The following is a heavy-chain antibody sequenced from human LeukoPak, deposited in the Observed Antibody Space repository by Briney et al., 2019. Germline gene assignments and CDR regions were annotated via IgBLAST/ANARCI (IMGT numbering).Heavy chain of an antibody. Sequence: SETLSLTCAVSGYSISSGYYWGWIRQPPGKGLEWIGSIYHSGSTYYNPSLKSRVTISVDTSKNQSSLKLSSVTAADTAVYYCARPYSSSPGIFDYWGQGTLVTVSS. CDR3: ARPYSSSPGIFDY. J-gene: IGHJ4*02. CDR1: GYSISSGYY. CDR2: IYHSGST. D-gene: IGHD6-6*01. V-gene: IGHV4-38-2*01.